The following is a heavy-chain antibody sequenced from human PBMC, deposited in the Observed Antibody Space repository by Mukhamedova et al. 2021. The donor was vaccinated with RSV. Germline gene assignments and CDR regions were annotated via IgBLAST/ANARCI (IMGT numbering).Heavy chain of an antibody. CDR3: ATPSRGITSYFDY. CDR1: GFTVSSKY. CDR2: LYVDGTT. J-gene: IGHJ4*01. V-gene: IGHV3-66*02. D-gene: IGHD1-20*01. Sequence: GFTVSSKYMSWVRQAPGRGLDWVSVLYVDGTTHYADSVKGRFTVSRDNSKNTLFLQMNSLRPEDTAVYCCATPSRGITSYFDYWG.